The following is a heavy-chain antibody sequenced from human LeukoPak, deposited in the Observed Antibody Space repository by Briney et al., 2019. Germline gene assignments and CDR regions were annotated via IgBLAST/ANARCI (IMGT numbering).Heavy chain of an antibody. V-gene: IGHV3-33*06. D-gene: IGHD3-3*01. CDR3: AKSPQRFLEYYYMDV. CDR1: GFTFSSYG. J-gene: IGHJ6*03. CDR2: IWSDGSNK. Sequence: GRSLRLSCAASGFTFSSYGMHWVRQAPGKGLEWVAVIWSDGSNKYYADSVKGRFTISRDNSKNTLYLQMNSLRAEDTAVYYCAKSPQRFLEYYYMDVWGKGTTVTVSS.